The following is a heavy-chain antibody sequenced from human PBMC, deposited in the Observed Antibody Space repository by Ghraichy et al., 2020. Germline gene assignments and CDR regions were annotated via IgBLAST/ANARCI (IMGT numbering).Heavy chain of an antibody. CDR3: ARQLYYYDSRGGGDAFVI. D-gene: IGHD3-22*01. CDR1: GGSFSTRDYF. CDR2: IYFTGST. J-gene: IGHJ3*02. Sequence: SETLSLTCGVSGGSFSTRDYFWGWIRQPPGKGPEWIVTIYFTGSTYYNSSLESRVTISADKSKNQFYLRLTSVTAADTSLYYCARQLYYYDSRGGGDAFVIWGQGTMVTVSS. V-gene: IGHV4-39*01.